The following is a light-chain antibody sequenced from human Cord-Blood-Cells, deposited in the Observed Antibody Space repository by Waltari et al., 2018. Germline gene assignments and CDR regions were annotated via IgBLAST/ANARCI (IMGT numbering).Light chain of an antibody. V-gene: IGLV2-8*01. J-gene: IGLJ3*02. CDR2: EVS. CDR3: SSYAGSNNLV. CDR1: SSDVGGYNY. Sequence: QSALTQPPSASGSPGQSVTIPCTGTSSDVGGYNYVSWYQQHPGKAPKLMIYEVSKRPSGFPDRFSGSKSGNTASLTVSGLQAEDEADYYCSSYAGSNNLVFGGGTKLTVL.